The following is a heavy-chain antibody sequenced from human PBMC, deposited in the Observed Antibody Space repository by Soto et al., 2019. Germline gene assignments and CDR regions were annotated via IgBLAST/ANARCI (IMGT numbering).Heavy chain of an antibody. D-gene: IGHD6-19*01. CDR3: AKGGRQWLVTSDFNY. CDR2: ISTNSRYT. Sequence: PGGSLRLSCAASGFTLSDYYMTWIRQAPGKGLEWISYISTNSRYTKYADSVKGRFTISRDDAKNSLYLQMSSLRVEDTAVYYCAKGGRQWLVTSDFNYWGQGALVTVSS. J-gene: IGHJ4*02. V-gene: IGHV3-11*03. CDR1: GFTLSDYY.